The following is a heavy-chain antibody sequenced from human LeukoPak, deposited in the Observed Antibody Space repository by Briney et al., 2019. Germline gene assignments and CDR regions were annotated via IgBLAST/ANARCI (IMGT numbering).Heavy chain of an antibody. J-gene: IGHJ4*02. D-gene: IGHD2-2*01. Sequence: GGSLRLSCAASGFTFSSYSMSWVRQAPGKGLEWVSSISSSSSYIYYADSVKGRFTISRDNAKNSLYLQMNSLRAEDTAVYYCAREEYCSSTSCPLDYWGQGTLVTVSS. CDR3: AREEYCSSTSCPLDY. CDR2: ISSSSSYI. CDR1: GFTFSSYS. V-gene: IGHV3-21*01.